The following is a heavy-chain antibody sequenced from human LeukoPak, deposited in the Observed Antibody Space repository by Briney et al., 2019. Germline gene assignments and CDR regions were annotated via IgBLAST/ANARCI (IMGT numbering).Heavy chain of an antibody. D-gene: IGHD1-1*01. J-gene: IGHJ3*02. Sequence: PGGSLRLSCAASGFIFSSYWMHWVRQAPGKGLVWVSRIKSDGSSTSYADSVKGRFTISRDNAKNTLYLQMNSLRAEDTAVYYCASDPGTPRSAYAFDIWGQGTMVTVSS. V-gene: IGHV3-74*01. CDR1: GFIFSSYW. CDR3: ASDPGTPRSAYAFDI. CDR2: IKSDGSST.